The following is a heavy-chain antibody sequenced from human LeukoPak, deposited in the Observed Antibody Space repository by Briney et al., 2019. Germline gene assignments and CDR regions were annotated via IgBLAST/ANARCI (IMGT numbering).Heavy chain of an antibody. CDR3: ARSPRIAAAGTRFDY. D-gene: IGHD6-13*01. CDR1: GGSISSSNW. J-gene: IGHJ4*02. Sequence: SGTLSLTCAVSGGSISSSNWWSWVRQPPGKGLEWIGYIYYSGSTNYNPSLKSRVTISVDTSKNQFSLKLSSVTAADTAVYYCARSPRIAAAGTRFDYWDQGTLVTVSS. CDR2: IYYSGST. V-gene: IGHV4-4*02.